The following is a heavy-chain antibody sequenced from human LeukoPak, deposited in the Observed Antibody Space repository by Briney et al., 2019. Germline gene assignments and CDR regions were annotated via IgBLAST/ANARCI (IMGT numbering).Heavy chain of an antibody. CDR1: GYTFTSYY. D-gene: IGHD1-26*01. V-gene: IGHV1-46*01. J-gene: IGHJ4*02. CDR2: INPSGGST. Sequence: ASVKVSCKASGYTFTSYYMHWVRQAPGQGLEWMGIINPSGGSTSYAQKLQGRVTMTTDTSTSTAYMGLRSLRSDDTAVYYCARGVGATSFDYWGQGTLVTVSS. CDR3: ARGVGATSFDY.